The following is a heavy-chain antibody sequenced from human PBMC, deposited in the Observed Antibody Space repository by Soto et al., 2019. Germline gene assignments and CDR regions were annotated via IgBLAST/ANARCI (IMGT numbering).Heavy chain of an antibody. CDR3: AKCSPRYSSGLKAYYFDN. CDR2: ISGSGGST. D-gene: IGHD6-19*01. J-gene: IGHJ4*02. CDR1: GFTFSSYA. V-gene: IGHV3-23*01. Sequence: XGSLRLSCAAAGFTFSSYAMSWVRQAPGKGLEWVSAISGSGGSTYYADSVKGRFTISRDNSKNTLYLQMNSLRAEDTAVYYCAKCSPRYSSGLKAYYFDNWGQGTLVTVS.